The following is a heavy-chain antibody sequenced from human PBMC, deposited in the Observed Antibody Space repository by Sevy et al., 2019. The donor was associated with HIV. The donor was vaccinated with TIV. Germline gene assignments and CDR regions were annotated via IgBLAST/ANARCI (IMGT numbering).Heavy chain of an antibody. J-gene: IGHJ4*02. CDR2: VNSDGAWT. CDR1: AFTFSSDW. D-gene: IGHD2-8*01. V-gene: IGHV3-74*01. Sequence: GGSLRLSCAASAFTFSSDWMHWVRQVPGEGLEWVSRVNSDGAWTDYADSVKGRFTISRDSVKNTLFLQMGSLRADDSAVYYCTRGTNGVHGYWGQGTLVTVSS. CDR3: TRGTNGVHGY.